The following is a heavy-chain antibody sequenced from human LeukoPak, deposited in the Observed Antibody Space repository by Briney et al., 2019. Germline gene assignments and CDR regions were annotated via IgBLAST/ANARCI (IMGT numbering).Heavy chain of an antibody. CDR2: IYHSGST. CDR3: ARDAYDSSGYSFDY. Sequence: SETLSLTCTVSGYSISSGYYWGWIRQPPGKGLEWIGSIYHSGSTHYNPSLKSRVTISVDTSKNQFSLKLSSVTAADTAVYYCARDAYDSSGYSFDYWGQGTLVTVSS. V-gene: IGHV4-38-2*02. D-gene: IGHD3-22*01. J-gene: IGHJ4*02. CDR1: GYSISSGYY.